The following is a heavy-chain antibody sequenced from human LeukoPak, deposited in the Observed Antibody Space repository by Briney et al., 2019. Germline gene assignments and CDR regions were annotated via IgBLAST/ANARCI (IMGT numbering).Heavy chain of an antibody. V-gene: IGHV2-70*04. CDR1: GFSLSTTGMR. CDR2: TDWDDDK. Sequence: SGPALVKPTQTLTLTCTFSGFSLSTTGMRVSWIRQPPGKALEWLARTDWDDDKFYNTSLKTRLTIFKDTSKNQVVLIMTNMDPVDTATYYCARAYDSSGYSSGYYFDYWGQGTLVTVSS. CDR3: ARAYDSSGYSSGYYFDY. D-gene: IGHD3-22*01. J-gene: IGHJ4*02.